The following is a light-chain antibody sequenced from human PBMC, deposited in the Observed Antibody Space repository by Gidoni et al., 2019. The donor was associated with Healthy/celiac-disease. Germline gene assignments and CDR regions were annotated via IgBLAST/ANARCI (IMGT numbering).Light chain of an antibody. CDR2: KAS. CDR3: QQYNSYSWT. J-gene: IGKJ1*01. CDR1: QSISSW. Sequence: DIKMTQKHSNLSASVGDRVTITCRASQSISSWLAWYQQKPGKAPKLLIYKASSLESGVPSRFSGSGSGTEFTLTISSLQPDDFATYYCQQYNSYSWTFGQGTKVEIK. V-gene: IGKV1-5*03.